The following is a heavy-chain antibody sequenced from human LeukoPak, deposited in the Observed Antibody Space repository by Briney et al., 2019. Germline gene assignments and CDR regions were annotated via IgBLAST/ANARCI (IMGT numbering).Heavy chain of an antibody. CDR1: GGSISSSSYY. V-gene: IGHV4-39*01. Sequence: SETLSLTCTVSGGSISSSSYYWGWIRQPPGKGLEWIGSIYYSGSTYYNPSLKSRVTISVDTSKNQFSLKLSSVTAADTAVYYCASRSPNYHDSSGYGPGNAFDIWGQGTMVTVSS. D-gene: IGHD3-22*01. CDR3: ASRSPNYHDSSGYGPGNAFDI. J-gene: IGHJ3*02. CDR2: IYYSGST.